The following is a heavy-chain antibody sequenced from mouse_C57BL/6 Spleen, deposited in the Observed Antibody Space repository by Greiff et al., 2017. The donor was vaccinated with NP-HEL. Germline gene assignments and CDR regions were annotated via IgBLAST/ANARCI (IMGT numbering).Heavy chain of an antibody. D-gene: IGHD2-2*01. CDR1: GYTFTSYG. J-gene: IGHJ2*01. CDR2: IYPRSGNT. Sequence: QVHVKQSGAELARPGASVKLSCKASGYTFTSYGISWVKQRTGQGLEWIGEIYPRSGNTYYNEKFKGKATLTADKSSSTAYMELRSLTSEDSAVYFCARSPMVTRLVYYFDYWGQGTTLTVSS. CDR3: ARSPMVTRLVYYFDY. V-gene: IGHV1-81*01.